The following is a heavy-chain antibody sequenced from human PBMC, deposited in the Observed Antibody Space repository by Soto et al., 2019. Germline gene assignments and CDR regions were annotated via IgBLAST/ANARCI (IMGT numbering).Heavy chain of an antibody. CDR2: ISSSSSYI. Sequence: GGSLRLSCAASGFTFSSYSMNWVRQAPGKGLEWVSSISSSSSYIYYADSVKGRFTISRDNAKNSLYLQMNSLRAEDTAVYYCARVTAAAGVFDYWGQGTLVTVSS. CDR3: ARVTAAAGVFDY. J-gene: IGHJ4*02. CDR1: GFTFSSYS. V-gene: IGHV3-21*01. D-gene: IGHD6-13*01.